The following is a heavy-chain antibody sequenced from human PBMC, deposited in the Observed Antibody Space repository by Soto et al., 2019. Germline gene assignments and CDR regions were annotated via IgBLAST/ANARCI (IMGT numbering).Heavy chain of an antibody. J-gene: IGHJ6*02. CDR3: AKDRDGAAAGPTKFYGMDV. V-gene: IGHV3-23*01. CDR1: GFTFSSYA. D-gene: IGHD6-13*01. Sequence: EVQLLESGGGLVQPGGSLRLSCAASGFTFSSYAMSWVRQAPGKGLEWVSVISGSGDSTYYADSVRGRFTISRDNSKNTLYLQMNSPRAEDTAVYYCAKDRDGAAAGPTKFYGMDVWGQGTTATVSS. CDR2: ISGSGDST.